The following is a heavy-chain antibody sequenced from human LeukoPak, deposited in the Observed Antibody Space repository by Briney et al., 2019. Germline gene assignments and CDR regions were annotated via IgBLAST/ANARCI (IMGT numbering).Heavy chain of an antibody. CDR2: VYYSGSS. CDR3: ARVRGTGSGDY. CDR1: GGSISSSNY. V-gene: IGHV4-39*07. D-gene: IGHD3-10*01. Sequence: SETLSLTCTVSGGSISSSNYWGWIRPPPGKGLEWIGSVYYSGSSYYNPSLKSRVTISVDTSKNQFSLKVSSVTAADTAVYYCARVRGTGSGDYWGQGTLVTVSS. J-gene: IGHJ4*02.